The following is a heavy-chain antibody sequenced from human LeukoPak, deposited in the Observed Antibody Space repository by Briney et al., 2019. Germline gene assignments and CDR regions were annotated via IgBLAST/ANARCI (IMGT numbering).Heavy chain of an antibody. CDR1: GVTFRNYA. CDR3: ARFRAATTRFDY. J-gene: IGHJ4*02. D-gene: IGHD1/OR15-1a*01. Sequence: PGRSLSLSCAASGVTFRNYAMYWVRQAPRRGLEWAAVVSFDGNPTFYSDSVKGRFAISRDNSKNTLYLEMNSLRPEDTAVYYCARFRAATTRFDYWGQGTLVTVSS. CDR2: VSFDGNPT. V-gene: IGHV3-30*09.